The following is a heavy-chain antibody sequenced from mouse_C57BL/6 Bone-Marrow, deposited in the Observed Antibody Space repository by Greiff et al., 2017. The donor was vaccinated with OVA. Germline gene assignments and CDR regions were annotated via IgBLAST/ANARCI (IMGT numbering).Heavy chain of an antibody. CDR1: GYSITSGYY. CDR2: ISYDGSN. CDR3: ARARGDY. V-gene: IGHV3-6*01. J-gene: IGHJ3*01. Sequence: VQLQQSGPGLVKPSQSLSLTCSVTGYSITSGYYWNWIRQFPGNKLEWMGYISYDGSNNYNPSLKNRISITRDTSKNQFFLKLNSVTTEDTATYYCARARGDYWGQGTLVTVSA.